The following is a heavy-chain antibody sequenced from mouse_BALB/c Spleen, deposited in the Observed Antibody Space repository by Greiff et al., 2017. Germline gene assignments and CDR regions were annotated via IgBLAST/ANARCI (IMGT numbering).Heavy chain of an antibody. J-gene: IGHJ1*01. CDR2: IWAGGST. D-gene: IGHD1-1*01. V-gene: IGHV2-9*02. Sequence: VQLQESGPGLVAPSQSLSITCTVSGFSLTSYGVHWVRQPPGKGLEWLGVIWAGGSTNYNSALMSRLSISKDNSKSQVFLKMNSLQTDDTAMYYCDGIYYGSSYEYFDVWGAGTTVTVSS. CDR3: DGIYYGSSYEYFDV. CDR1: GFSLTSYG.